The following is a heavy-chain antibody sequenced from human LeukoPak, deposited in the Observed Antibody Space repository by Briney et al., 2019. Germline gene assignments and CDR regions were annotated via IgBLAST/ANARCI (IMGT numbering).Heavy chain of an antibody. D-gene: IGHD3-9*01. Sequence: SETLSLTCTVSGGSISSSSYYWGWIRQPPGKGLEWIGSIYYSGSTYYNPSLKSRVTISVDTSKNQFSLKLSSVTAADTAVYYCARRVLRYFDWLLLPYYMDVWGKGTTVTISS. CDR2: IYYSGST. CDR3: ARRVLRYFDWLLLPYYMDV. V-gene: IGHV4-39*07. J-gene: IGHJ6*03. CDR1: GGSISSSSYY.